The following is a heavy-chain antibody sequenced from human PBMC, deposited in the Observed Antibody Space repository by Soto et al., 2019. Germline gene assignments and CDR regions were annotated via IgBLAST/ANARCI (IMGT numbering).Heavy chain of an antibody. V-gene: IGHV3-7*03. J-gene: IGHJ4*02. CDR3: VRGYSDYTDYFDY. CDR1: GFSFSSFW. Sequence: GGSLRLSCAASGFSFSSFWMIWVRQAPGKGLEWVAIIKQDGSEKHYVDSVMGRFTVSRDNAEKSLYLQMDSLRPDDTAVYYCVRGYSDYTDYFDYWGQGALVTVSS. CDR2: IKQDGSEK. D-gene: IGHD5-12*01.